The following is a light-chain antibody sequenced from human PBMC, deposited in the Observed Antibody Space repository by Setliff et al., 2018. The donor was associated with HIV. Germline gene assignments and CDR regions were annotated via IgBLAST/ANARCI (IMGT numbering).Light chain of an antibody. CDR3: CSYAGKFTGV. CDR1: SSDVGDYNH. Sequence: QSVLAQHRSVSGSPGQSVTISCTGTSSDVGDYNHVSWYQQHPDKAPKLIMYDASKRPSGVPDRFSASKSGNPASLTISGLQAEDEADYYCSYAGKFTGVRGGGTKVTVL. J-gene: IGLJ3*02. V-gene: IGLV2-11*01. CDR2: DAS.